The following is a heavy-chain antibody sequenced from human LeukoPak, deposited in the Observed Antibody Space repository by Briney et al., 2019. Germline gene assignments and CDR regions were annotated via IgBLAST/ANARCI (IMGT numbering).Heavy chain of an antibody. D-gene: IGHD6-6*01. CDR2: ISWNSGSI. CDR1: GFTFDNYA. V-gene: IGHV3-9*03. Sequence: PGRSLRLSCAASGFTFDNYAVHWVRQAPGKGREWVSGISWNSGSIGYADSVKGRFTISRDNAKNSLYLQMNSLRAEDMALYYCAKEAARRGYYYYYMDVWGKGTTVTVSS. CDR3: AKEAARRGYYYYYMDV. J-gene: IGHJ6*03.